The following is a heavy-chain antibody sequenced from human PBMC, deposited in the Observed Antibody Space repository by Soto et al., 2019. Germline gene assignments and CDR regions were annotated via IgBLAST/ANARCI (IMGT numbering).Heavy chain of an antibody. D-gene: IGHD6-19*01. CDR2: IYSGGST. Sequence: EVQLVESGGGLVQPGGSLRLSCAASGFTVSSNYMSWVRQAPGKGLEWVSVIYSGGSTYYADSVKGRFTISRDNSKNTLYLQLNSLRAEDTAVYYCARDQQWRVTPDWGQGTLVTVSS. CDR3: ARDQQWRVTPD. J-gene: IGHJ4*02. V-gene: IGHV3-66*01. CDR1: GFTVSSNY.